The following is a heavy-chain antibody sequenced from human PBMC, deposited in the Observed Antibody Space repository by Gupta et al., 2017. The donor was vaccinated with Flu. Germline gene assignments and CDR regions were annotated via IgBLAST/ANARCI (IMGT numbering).Heavy chain of an antibody. J-gene: IGHJ5*02. CDR1: GFTVSSNY. CDR2: IYSDGTT. V-gene: IGHV3-53*04. Sequence: EVQLVESGGGLVQPGGSLRLSCAASGFTVSSNYMGWVRQAPGKGLEWVSFIYSDGTTYYADSVKGRFTISRHSSKNTMYLQINSLRPEDSAVYYCARGVESLDPWGQGTLVTVSS. CDR3: ARGVESLDP.